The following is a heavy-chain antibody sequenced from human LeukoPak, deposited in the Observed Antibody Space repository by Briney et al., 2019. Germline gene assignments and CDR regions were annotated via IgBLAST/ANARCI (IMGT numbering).Heavy chain of an antibody. Sequence: GGSLRLSCTASGCTFSSYGISWVRQAPGKGLEWVSYIGTSSSTIYYADSVKGRFTISRDNAENSLYLQMNRLRDEDTAVYYCGSHDYGGNRGDYWGQGTLVTVSS. CDR2: IGTSSSTI. J-gene: IGHJ4*02. CDR3: GSHDYGGNRGDY. CDR1: GCTFSSYG. D-gene: IGHD4-23*01. V-gene: IGHV3-48*02.